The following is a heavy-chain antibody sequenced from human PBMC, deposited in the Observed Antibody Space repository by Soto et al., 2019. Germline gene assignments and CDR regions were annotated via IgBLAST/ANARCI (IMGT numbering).Heavy chain of an antibody. D-gene: IGHD6-19*01. CDR3: AKARGSGSLSYYYLDV. Sequence: GGSLRLSCAAPGFTFSSYAMTWVRQAPGKGLEWVSGISGTGGSTSYADSVKGRFTISRDSSKNTLYLQMNSLRAEDTAVYSCAKARGSGSLSYYYLDVWGKGTTVTVSS. CDR1: GFTFSSYA. V-gene: IGHV3-23*01. J-gene: IGHJ6*03. CDR2: ISGTGGST.